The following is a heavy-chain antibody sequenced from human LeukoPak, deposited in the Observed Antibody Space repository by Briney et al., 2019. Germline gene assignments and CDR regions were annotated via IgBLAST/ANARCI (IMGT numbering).Heavy chain of an antibody. CDR1: NYSISTDYY. Sequence: PSETLSLTCSVSNYSISTDYYWGWIRQPPGKGLEWIGEINHSGSTNYNPSLKSRVTISVDTSKNQFSLKLNSVTAADTAIYYCARGNMWDYRRYYYYMDVWGKGTTVTVSS. CDR2: INHSGST. CDR3: ARGNMWDYRRYYYYMDV. V-gene: IGHV4-38-2*02. D-gene: IGHD4-11*01. J-gene: IGHJ6*03.